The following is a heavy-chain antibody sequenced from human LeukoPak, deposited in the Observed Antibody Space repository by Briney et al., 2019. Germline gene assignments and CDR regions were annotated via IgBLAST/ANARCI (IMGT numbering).Heavy chain of an antibody. CDR3: ARPLAVLRYFDWFYFDY. V-gene: IGHV3-23*01. CDR2: ISGSGGST. CDR1: GFPFSNYG. J-gene: IGHJ4*02. Sequence: PGGTLRLSCAASGFPFSNYGMNWVRQAPGKGLEWVSTISGSGGSTYYADSVKGRFTISRDNSKNTLYLQMNSLRAEDTAVYYCARPLAVLRYFDWFYFDYWGQGTLATVSS. D-gene: IGHD3-9*01.